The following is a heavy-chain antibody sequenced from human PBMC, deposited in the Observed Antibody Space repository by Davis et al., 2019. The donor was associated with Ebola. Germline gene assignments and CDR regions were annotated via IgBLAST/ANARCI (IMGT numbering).Heavy chain of an antibody. CDR3: ARQKVVANDY. D-gene: IGHD2-15*01. V-gene: IGHV4-31*03. CDR1: GASINSGGYY. CDR2: IHYSGST. Sequence: SETLSLTCTVSGASINSGGYYWSWIRQHPGKGLEWIGYIHYSGSTYYNPSLQSRVTISLDTSKNQFSLKLNSVTVADTAVYYCARQKVVANDYWGQGTLVTVSS. J-gene: IGHJ4*02.